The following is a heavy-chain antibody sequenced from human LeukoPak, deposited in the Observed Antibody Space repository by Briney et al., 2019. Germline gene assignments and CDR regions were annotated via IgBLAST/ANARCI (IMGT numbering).Heavy chain of an antibody. V-gene: IGHV3-33*01. CDR2: IWYDGSNK. CDR1: GFTFSSYG. CDR3: ARGGSYLPYYFDY. Sequence: PGGSLRLSCAASGFTFSSYGMHWVRQAAGKGLEWVAVIWYDGSNKYYADSVKGRFTISRDNSKNTLYLQMNSLRAEDTAVYYCARGGSYLPYYFDYWGQGTLVTVSS. J-gene: IGHJ4*02. D-gene: IGHD1-26*01.